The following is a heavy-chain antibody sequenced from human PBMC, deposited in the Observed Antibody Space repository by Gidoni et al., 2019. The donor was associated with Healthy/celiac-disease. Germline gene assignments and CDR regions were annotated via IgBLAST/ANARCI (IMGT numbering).Heavy chain of an antibody. CDR3: ARVYSSSLLDV. CDR1: GGSISSYY. D-gene: IGHD6-13*01. V-gene: IGHV4-59*01. CDR2: IYYSGST. Sequence: QVQLQESGPGLVKPSETLSLTCTVSGGSISSYYWSWIRQPPGKGLEWIGYIYYSGSTNYNPSLKSRVTISVDTSKNQFSLKLSSVTAADTAVYYCARVYSSSLLDVWGQGTTVTVSS. J-gene: IGHJ6*02.